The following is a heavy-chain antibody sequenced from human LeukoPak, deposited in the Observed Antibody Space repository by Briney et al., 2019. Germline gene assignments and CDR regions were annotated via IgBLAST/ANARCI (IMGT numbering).Heavy chain of an antibody. V-gene: IGHV4-30-4*01. CDR2: IYYSGST. Sequence: SQTLSLTCSVSGDSISSGDYYWSWIRQPPGKGLEWIGYIYYSGSTYYNPSLKSRVTLSVDTSKNQFSLKLSSVTAADTAVYYCARDPGDRFDYWGQGTLVTVSS. D-gene: IGHD4-17*01. CDR1: GDSISSGDYY. J-gene: IGHJ4*02. CDR3: ARDPGDRFDY.